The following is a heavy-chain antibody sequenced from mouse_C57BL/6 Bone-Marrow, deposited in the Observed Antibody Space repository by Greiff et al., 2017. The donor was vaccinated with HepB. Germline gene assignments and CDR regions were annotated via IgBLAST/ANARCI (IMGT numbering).Heavy chain of an antibody. D-gene: IGHD1-1*01. CDR2: SRNKANDYTT. Sequence: EVMLVESGGGLVQSGRSLRLSCATSGFTFSDFYMEWVRQAPGKGLEWIAASRNKANDYTTEYSAPVKGRFIVSRDTSQSILYLQMNALRAEDTAIYYCARDAYYYGSGGYFDVWGTGTTVTVSS. CDR3: ARDAYYYGSGGYFDV. J-gene: IGHJ1*03. CDR1: GFTFSDFY. V-gene: IGHV7-1*01.